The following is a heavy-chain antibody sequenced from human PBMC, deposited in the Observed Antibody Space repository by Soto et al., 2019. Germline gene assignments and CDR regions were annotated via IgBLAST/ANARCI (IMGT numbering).Heavy chain of an antibody. CDR2: IYYSGST. CDR1: GGSVSSGAYY. J-gene: IGHJ6*02. D-gene: IGHD6-13*01. CDR3: ARDRGSSSWPYYYYYGMDV. Sequence: SETLSLTCSVSGGSVSSGAYYWSWIRQPPEKGLEWIGYIYYSGSTNYNPSLKSRVTISVDTSKNQFSLKLSSVTAADTAVYYCARDRGSSSWPYYYYYGMDVWGQGTTVTVSS. V-gene: IGHV4-61*08.